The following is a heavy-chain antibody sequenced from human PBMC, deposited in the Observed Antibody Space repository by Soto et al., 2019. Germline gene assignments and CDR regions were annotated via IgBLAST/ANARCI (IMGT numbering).Heavy chain of an antibody. V-gene: IGHV1-18*01. D-gene: IGHD6-19*01. CDR3: ATVQRSGWFDNWFDP. CDR2: ISVYSGET. CDR1: PYTLSNYV. J-gene: IGHJ5*02. Sequence: ASVKVSCKTSPYTLSNYVINWFRRAPGQGLEWMGWISVYSGETDYAQKFQDRVTLTTDTSTSTAYMELRSLRSDDTAVYYCATVQRSGWFDNWFDPWGQGTRVTVSS.